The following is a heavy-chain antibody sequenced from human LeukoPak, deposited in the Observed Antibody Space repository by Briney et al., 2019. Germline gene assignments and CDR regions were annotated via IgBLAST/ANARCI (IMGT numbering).Heavy chain of an antibody. CDR2: INPNSGGT. Sequence: GASVKVSCKASGYTFTGYYMHWVRQTPGQGLEWMGRINPNSGGTNYAQKFQGRVTMTRDTSISTAYMELSRLRSDDTAVYYCARGDFWSGLNDYWGQGTLVTVSS. CDR1: GYTFTGYY. CDR3: ARGDFWSGLNDY. J-gene: IGHJ4*02. V-gene: IGHV1-2*06. D-gene: IGHD3-3*01.